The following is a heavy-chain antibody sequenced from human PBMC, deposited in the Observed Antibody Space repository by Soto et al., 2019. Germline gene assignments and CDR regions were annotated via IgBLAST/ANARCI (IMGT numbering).Heavy chain of an antibody. D-gene: IGHD4-17*01. CDR2: ISGSSSTI. Sequence: PGGSLRLSCAASGFTFSSYSMNWVRQAPGKGLEWVSYISGSSSTIYYADSVKGRFTISRDNAKNSLYLQMNSLRAEDTAVYYCAREGGDLNWFDPWGQGTLVTVSS. J-gene: IGHJ5*02. V-gene: IGHV3-48*01. CDR3: AREGGDLNWFDP. CDR1: GFTFSSYS.